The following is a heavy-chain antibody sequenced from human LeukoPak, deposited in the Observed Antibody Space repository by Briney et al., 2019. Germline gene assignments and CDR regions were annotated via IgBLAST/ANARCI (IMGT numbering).Heavy chain of an antibody. J-gene: IGHJ5*02. D-gene: IGHD6-19*01. CDR2: IYYSGST. Sequence: PSETLSLTCTVSGGSISSYYWSWIRQPPGKGLEWVGYIYYSGSTNYNPSLKSRVTLSVDTSKNQFSLKLSSVTAADTAVYYCARAHGGWGWFDPWGQGTLVTVSS. CDR3: ARAHGGWGWFDP. CDR1: GGSISSYY. V-gene: IGHV4-59*12.